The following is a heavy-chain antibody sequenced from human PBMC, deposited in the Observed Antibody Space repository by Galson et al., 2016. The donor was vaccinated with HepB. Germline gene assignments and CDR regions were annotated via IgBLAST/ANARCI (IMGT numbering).Heavy chain of an antibody. D-gene: IGHD3-16*01. CDR2: TYYSGST. Sequence: TLSLTCTVSGGSISSGDYYWSWIRQPPGKGLEWIGYTYYSGSTYHSPSLESRVTISVDTSKNQFSLKLNSVTAADTAVYYCARGSAFGGVDNWGQGTLVTVSS. CDR1: GGSISSGDYY. V-gene: IGHV4-30-4*01. J-gene: IGHJ4*02. CDR3: ARGSAFGGVDN.